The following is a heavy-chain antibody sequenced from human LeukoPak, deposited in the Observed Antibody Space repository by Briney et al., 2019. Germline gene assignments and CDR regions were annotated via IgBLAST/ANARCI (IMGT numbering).Heavy chain of an antibody. CDR2: IYYSGRT. J-gene: IGHJ4*02. V-gene: IGHV4-59*01. CDR1: GGSISSYY. CDR3: ARGAPRYYYGSGSYRAPYYFDY. D-gene: IGHD3-10*01. Sequence: SETLSLTCSVSGGSISSYYWSWIRQPPGKGLEWIGYIYYSGRTSYNPSLKSRVTISVDTSKNQFSLRLSSVTAADTAVYYCARGAPRYYYGSGSYRAPYYFDYWGQGTLVTVSS.